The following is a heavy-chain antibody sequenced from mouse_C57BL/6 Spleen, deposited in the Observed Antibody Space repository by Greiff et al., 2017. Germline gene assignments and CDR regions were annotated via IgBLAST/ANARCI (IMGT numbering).Heavy chain of an antibody. CDR3: ARSFITTVKDY. Sequence: QVQLQQSGPELVKPGASVKISCKASGYAFSSSWMNWVKQRPGKGLEWIGRFYPGDGDINYNGKFKGKATLTADKSSSTAYIKLSSLTSEDSAVYFCARSFITTVKDYWGQGTTLTVSS. J-gene: IGHJ2*01. CDR2: FYPGDGDI. D-gene: IGHD1-1*01. V-gene: IGHV1-82*01. CDR1: GYAFSSSW.